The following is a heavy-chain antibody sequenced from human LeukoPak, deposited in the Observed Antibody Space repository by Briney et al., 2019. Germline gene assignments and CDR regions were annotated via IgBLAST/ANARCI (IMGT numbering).Heavy chain of an antibody. CDR1: GFTFSSYG. CDR2: IWYDGSNK. Sequence: GGSLRLPCAASGFTFSSYGMHWVRQAPGKGLEWVAVIWYDGSNKYYADSVKGRFTISRDNSKNTLYLQMNSLRAEDTAVYYCAKDPVEMATTYNWFDPWGQGTLVTVSS. CDR3: AKDPVEMATTYNWFDP. J-gene: IGHJ5*02. D-gene: IGHD5-24*01. V-gene: IGHV3-33*06.